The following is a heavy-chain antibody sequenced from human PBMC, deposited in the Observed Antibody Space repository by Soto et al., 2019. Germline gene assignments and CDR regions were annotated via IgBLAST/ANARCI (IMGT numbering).Heavy chain of an antibody. Sequence: GGSLRLSCAASGFSFSTYAMTWVRQPPGKGLEWVASISASGGSPYYADSVKGRFTISRDNSKNTLYLQMNSLRAEDKALYYCAKGGLFLTVYSFSPARGHFDYWGQGTLVTVSS. CDR1: GFSFSTYA. CDR3: AKGGLFLTVYSFSPARGHFDY. V-gene: IGHV3-23*01. D-gene: IGHD3-9*01. CDR2: ISASGGSP. J-gene: IGHJ4*02.